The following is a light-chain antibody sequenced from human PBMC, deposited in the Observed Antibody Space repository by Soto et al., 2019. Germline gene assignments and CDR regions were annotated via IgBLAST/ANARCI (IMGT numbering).Light chain of an antibody. Sequence: QSALTQPPSASGSPGQSVTISYTGTSSDIGAYNYVSWFQQHPGEAPKLIISEVNKRPSGVPDRFSGSKSGNTASLTVSGLQAEDEADYYCTSYGGRDNLMFGGGTKLTVL. CDR2: EVN. CDR1: SSDIGAYNY. J-gene: IGLJ3*02. CDR3: TSYGGRDNLM. V-gene: IGLV2-8*01.